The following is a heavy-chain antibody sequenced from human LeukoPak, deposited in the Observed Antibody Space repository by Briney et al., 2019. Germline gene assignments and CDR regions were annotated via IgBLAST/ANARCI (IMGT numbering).Heavy chain of an antibody. CDR1: GGPISSSSYY. CDR3: ARGAFDGYNYADWFDP. V-gene: IGHV4-61*02. D-gene: IGHD5-24*01. Sequence: SETLSLTCTVSGGPISSSSYYWSWIRQPAGKGLEWIGRIYTSGSTNYNPSLKSRVTMSVDTSKNQFSLKLSSVTAADTAVYYCARGAFDGYNYADWFDPWGQGTLVTVSS. CDR2: IYTSGST. J-gene: IGHJ5*02.